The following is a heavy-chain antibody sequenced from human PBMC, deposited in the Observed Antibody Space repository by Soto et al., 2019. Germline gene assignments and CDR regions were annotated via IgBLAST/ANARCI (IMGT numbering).Heavy chain of an antibody. CDR3: ARETASRSWYSW. CDR1: GYTFTSYA. CDR2: INAGNGNT. D-gene: IGHD6-13*01. J-gene: IGHJ4*02. V-gene: IGHV1-3*01. Sequence: ASVKVSCKAAGYTFTSYAMHWGRQAPGQRLEWMGWINAGNGNTKYSQKFQGRVTITRDTSASTAYMELSSLRSEDTAVYYCARETASRSWYSWWGQGTLVTSPQ.